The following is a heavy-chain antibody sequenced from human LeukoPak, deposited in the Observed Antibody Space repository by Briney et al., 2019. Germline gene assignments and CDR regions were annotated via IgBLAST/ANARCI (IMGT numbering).Heavy chain of an antibody. CDR3: ARVAPYYGSGSYYNLLFDY. V-gene: IGHV1-69*06. J-gene: IGHJ4*02. Sequence: ASVTVSFTASAATFTSYDISWVRQAPGQGLEWMGGIIPIFGTANYSQKFQGRVTITADKSTSTAYMELSSLRSEDTAVYYCARVAPYYGSGSYYNLLFDYWGQGTLVTVSS. D-gene: IGHD3-10*01. CDR1: AATFTSYD. CDR2: IIPIFGTA.